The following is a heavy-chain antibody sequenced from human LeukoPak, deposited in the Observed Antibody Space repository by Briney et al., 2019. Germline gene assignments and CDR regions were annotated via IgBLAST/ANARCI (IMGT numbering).Heavy chain of an antibody. Sequence: SETLSLTCTVSGGSISYSSYYWGWIRQPPGKGLEWIGSIYYSGSTYYNPSLKSRVTISVDTSKNQFSLKLSSVTAADTAVYYCARDTYYYGSGSYPDYFDYWGQGTLVTVSS. CDR2: IYYSGST. J-gene: IGHJ4*02. D-gene: IGHD3-10*01. V-gene: IGHV4-39*07. CDR3: ARDTYYYGSGSYPDYFDY. CDR1: GGSISYSSYY.